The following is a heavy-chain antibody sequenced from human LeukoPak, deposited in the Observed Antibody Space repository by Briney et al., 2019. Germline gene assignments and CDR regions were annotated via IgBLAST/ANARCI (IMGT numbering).Heavy chain of an antibody. Sequence: TLSLTCAVYGGTFGGYYWSWIRQPPGKRLEWVGESNDSGGTNYNPSLKSRVTISADKSKNQVSLKLTSVTAADTAVYYCARLSVIVGAALEYYYYYMDVWGQGTTVAVSS. D-gene: IGHD1-26*01. V-gene: IGHV4-34*01. CDR2: SNDSGGT. CDR1: GGTFGGYY. J-gene: IGHJ6*03. CDR3: ARLSVIVGAALEYYYYYMDV.